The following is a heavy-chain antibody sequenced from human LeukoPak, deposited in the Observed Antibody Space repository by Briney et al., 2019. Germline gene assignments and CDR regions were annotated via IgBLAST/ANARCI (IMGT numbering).Heavy chain of an antibody. CDR3: ARDRGYSYGLFDY. CDR1: GFTFSSYE. CDR2: ISSSGSTI. Sequence: PVGSLRLSCAASGFTFSSYEMNWVRQAPGKGLEWGSYISSSGSTIYYADSVKGRFTISRDNAKNSLYLQMNSLRAEDTAVYYCARDRGYSYGLFDYWGQGTLVTVSS. D-gene: IGHD5-18*01. J-gene: IGHJ4*02. V-gene: IGHV3-48*03.